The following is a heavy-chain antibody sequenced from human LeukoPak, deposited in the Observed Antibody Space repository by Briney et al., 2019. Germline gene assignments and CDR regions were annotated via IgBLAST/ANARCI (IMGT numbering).Heavy chain of an antibody. V-gene: IGHV4-59*01. D-gene: IGHD3-22*01. CDR2: IYYSGST. CDR3: AREEGDSSGYYYPPDY. Sequence: SETLSLTCTVSGGSISSYYWSWIRQPPGKGLEWIGYIYYSGSTNYNPSLKSRVTISVDTSKNQFSLKLSSVTAADTAVYYCAREEGDSSGYYYPPDYWGQGTLVTVSS. J-gene: IGHJ4*02. CDR1: GGSISSYY.